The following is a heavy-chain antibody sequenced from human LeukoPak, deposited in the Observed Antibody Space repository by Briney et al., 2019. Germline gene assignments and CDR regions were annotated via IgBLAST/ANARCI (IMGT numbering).Heavy chain of an antibody. D-gene: IGHD3-10*01. V-gene: IGHV4-34*01. CDR3: ARAGITMVRGVPRGRFDP. Sequence: SETLSLTCAVYGGSFSGYYWSGIRQPPGKGLEWIGEINHSGSTNYNPSLKSRVTISVDTSKNQFSLKLSSVTAADTAVYYCARAGITMVRGVPRGRFDPWGQGTLVTVSS. J-gene: IGHJ5*02. CDR1: GGSFSGYY. CDR2: INHSGST.